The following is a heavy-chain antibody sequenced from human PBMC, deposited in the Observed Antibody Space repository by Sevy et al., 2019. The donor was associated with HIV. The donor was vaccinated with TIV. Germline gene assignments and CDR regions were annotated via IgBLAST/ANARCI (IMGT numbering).Heavy chain of an antibody. CDR1: GFTFGYFA. CDR2: ISPNGATS. J-gene: IGHJ4*02. Sequence: GGSLRLSCEVSGFTFGYFAMSWVRQAPGKGLEWVSGISPNGATSHYAPSVRGRFTISRDNSKNRMYLQMSSLRAEDTAQYYCAKDTSGWYVALDQWGQGTLVTVSS. V-gene: IGHV3-23*01. CDR3: AKDTSGWYVALDQ. D-gene: IGHD6-19*01.